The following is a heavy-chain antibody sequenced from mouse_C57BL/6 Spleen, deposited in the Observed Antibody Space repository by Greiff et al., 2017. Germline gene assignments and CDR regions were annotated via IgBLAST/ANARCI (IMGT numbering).Heavy chain of an antibody. J-gene: IGHJ1*03. CDR3: ARDSNWYFDV. Sequence: DVMLVESGGGLVKPGGSLKLSCAASGFTFSDYGMHWVRQAPEKGLEWVAYISSGSSTIYYADTVKGRFTISRDIAKNTLFLQMSSLRSEDTAMYYCARDSNWYFDVWGTGTTVTVSS. CDR2: ISSGSSTI. D-gene: IGHD2-5*01. CDR1: GFTFSDYG. V-gene: IGHV5-17*01.